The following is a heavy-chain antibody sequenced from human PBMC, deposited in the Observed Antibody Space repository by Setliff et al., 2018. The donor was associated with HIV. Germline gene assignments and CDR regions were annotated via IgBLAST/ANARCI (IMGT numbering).Heavy chain of an antibody. Sequence: SETLSLTCTVSGDSITGSHYYWGWIRQPPGKGLEWIASIHYSGSTYDSPSVRSRVAISVDTSKNQFSLKLTSVTAADTAVYYCARDPGKGEAPRIQLWFGYFDYWGQGTLVTVSS. CDR2: IHYSGST. J-gene: IGHJ4*02. V-gene: IGHV4-39*02. D-gene: IGHD5-18*01. CDR3: ARDPGKGEAPRIQLWFGYFDY. CDR1: GDSITGSHYY.